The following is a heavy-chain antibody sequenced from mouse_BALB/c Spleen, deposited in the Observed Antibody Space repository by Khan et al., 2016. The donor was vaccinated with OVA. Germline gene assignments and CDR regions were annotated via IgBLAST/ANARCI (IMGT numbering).Heavy chain of an antibody. D-gene: IGHD1-1*01. J-gene: IGHJ4*01. V-gene: IGHV3-2*02. CDR1: GYSITSNYA. Sequence: EVQLQESGPGLVKPSQSLSLTCTVTGYSITSNYAWNWIRQFPGNKLEWMGYISYSGSTNYNPSLKSRISITRDTSKNQFFLQLNSVTTEGTATYYCARGNYYGYAMDYWGQGTSITVSS. CDR3: ARGNYYGYAMDY. CDR2: ISYSGST.